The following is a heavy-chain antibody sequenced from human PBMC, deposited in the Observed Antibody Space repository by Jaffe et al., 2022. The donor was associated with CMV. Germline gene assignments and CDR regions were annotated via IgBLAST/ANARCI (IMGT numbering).Heavy chain of an antibody. D-gene: IGHD3-10*01. Sequence: EVQLVESGGGLVQPGRSLRLSCAASGFTFDDYAMHWVRQAPGKGLEWVSGISWNSGSIGYADSVKGRFTISRDNAKNSLYLQMNSLRAEDTALYYCAKGYYGSGSYWGFNGMDVWGQGTTVTVSS. J-gene: IGHJ6*02. CDR2: ISWNSGSI. CDR3: AKGYYGSGSYWGFNGMDV. V-gene: IGHV3-9*01. CDR1: GFTFDDYA.